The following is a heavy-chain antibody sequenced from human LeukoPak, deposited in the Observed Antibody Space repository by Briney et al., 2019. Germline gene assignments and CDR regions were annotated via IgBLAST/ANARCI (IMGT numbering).Heavy chain of an antibody. CDR2: IWYDGSNK. CDR1: GFTFSSYG. V-gene: IGHV3-33*06. Sequence: GGSLRLSCAASGFTFSSYGMHWVRQAPGKGLEWVAVIWYDGSNKYYADSVKGRFTISRDNSKNTLYLQMNSLRAEDTAVYYCAKGARIVGATTDYWGQGTLVTVSS. CDR3: AKGARIVGATTDY. J-gene: IGHJ4*02. D-gene: IGHD1-26*01.